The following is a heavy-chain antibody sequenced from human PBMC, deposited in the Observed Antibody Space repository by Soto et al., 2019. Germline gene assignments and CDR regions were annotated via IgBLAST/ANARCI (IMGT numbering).Heavy chain of an antibody. J-gene: IGHJ3*02. CDR2: IYYSGST. Sequence: SETLSLTCTVSGGSISSYYWSWIRQPPGKGLEWIGYIYYSGSTNYNPSLKSRVTISVDTSKNQFSLKLSSVTAADTAVYYCERASYSSSWSNAFDIWGQGTMVTVSS. CDR1: GGSISSYY. CDR3: ERASYSSSWSNAFDI. V-gene: IGHV4-59*01. D-gene: IGHD6-13*01.